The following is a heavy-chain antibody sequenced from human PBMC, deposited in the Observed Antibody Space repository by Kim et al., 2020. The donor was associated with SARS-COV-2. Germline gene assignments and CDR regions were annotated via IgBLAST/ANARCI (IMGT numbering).Heavy chain of an antibody. D-gene: IGHD3-10*01. CDR1: GGSISSSNW. J-gene: IGHJ4*02. Sequence: SETLSLTCDVSGGSISSSNWWTWVRQPPGKGLEWIGEIFHSGNTNYNPSLKSRATISIDRSKNHFSLNLTSVTAADTAVYYCAIFRGGSGSFFGYWGRGTLVTVSS. CDR2: IFHSGNT. CDR3: AIFRGGSGSFFGY. V-gene: IGHV4-4*02.